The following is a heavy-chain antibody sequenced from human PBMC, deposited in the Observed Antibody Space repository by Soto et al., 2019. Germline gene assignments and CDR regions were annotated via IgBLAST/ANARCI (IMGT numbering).Heavy chain of an antibody. V-gene: IGHV3-30-3*01. CDR1: GFTFSTYA. D-gene: IGHD3-9*01. J-gene: IGHJ4*02. Sequence: MQLMESGGGVVQPGMSLRLSCAASGFTFSTYAMHWVRQTPGKGLEWVAVMSSDETNKYYADSVKGRFTISRENSKNTLYLQMDGLRAEDTAVYYCARDVRKLRYFDYWGQGTLVTVSS. CDR2: MSSDETNK. CDR3: ARDVRKLRYFDY.